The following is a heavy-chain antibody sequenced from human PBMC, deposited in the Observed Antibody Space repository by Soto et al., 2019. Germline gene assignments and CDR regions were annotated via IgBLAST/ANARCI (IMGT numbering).Heavy chain of an antibody. Sequence: GGSLRLSWAAAGVTFGGYGRHWVRQAPGKGLVWVSRINSDGSSTSYADSVKGRFTISRDNAKNTLYLQMNSLRAEDTAVYYCARERVATTPLYYYGMDVWGQGTTVTVSS. D-gene: IGHD5-12*01. J-gene: IGHJ6*02. CDR2: INSDGSST. CDR3: ARERVATTPLYYYGMDV. CDR1: GVTFGGYG. V-gene: IGHV3-74*01.